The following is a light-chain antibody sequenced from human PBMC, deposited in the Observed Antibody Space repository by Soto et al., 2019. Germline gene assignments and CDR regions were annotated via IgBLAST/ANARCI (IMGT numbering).Light chain of an antibody. J-gene: IGKJ4*01. Sequence: EIVFTQSPGTLSLSPGDRATLSCRASQSISRSYIAWYQQKYGQAPRLLIYAASSRATGIPDRFSGSGSGTDFTLTISGLDPEDSAVHYCQRYASSRLTFGGGTKVEIK. CDR2: AAS. V-gene: IGKV3-20*01. CDR1: QSISRSY. CDR3: QRYASSRLT.